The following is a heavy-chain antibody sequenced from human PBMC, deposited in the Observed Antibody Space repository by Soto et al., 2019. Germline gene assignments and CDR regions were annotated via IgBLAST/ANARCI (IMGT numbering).Heavy chain of an antibody. J-gene: IGHJ5*02. CDR1: GYTFTYYP. CDR2: INMGNGNT. V-gene: IGHV1-3*04. CDR3: AREPLCGGRCYDNYFDP. D-gene: IGHD2-15*01. Sequence: GASVKVSCKASGYTFTYYPIHWVRQAPGQRLEWMGWINMGNGNTASSQKFQDRVTITRETSASTAYMELTSLRSEDTAVYYCAREPLCGGRCYDNYFDPWGQGTLVTVSS.